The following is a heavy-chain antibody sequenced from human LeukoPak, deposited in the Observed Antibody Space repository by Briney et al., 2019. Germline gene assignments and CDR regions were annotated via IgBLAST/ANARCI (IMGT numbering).Heavy chain of an antibody. J-gene: IGHJ2*01. CDR2: IYYTGST. CDR3: ARAWGYDILTGYYRGWYFDL. V-gene: IGHV4-31*03. CDR1: GGSITNGDSF. Sequence: SQTLSLTCTVSGGSITNGDSFWTWIRQHPGKGLEWIGYIYYTGSTYYNPSLKSRLTISVDTSKNQFSLSLSSVTAADTALYYCARAWGYDILTGYYRGWYFDLWGRGTLVSVSS. D-gene: IGHD3-9*01.